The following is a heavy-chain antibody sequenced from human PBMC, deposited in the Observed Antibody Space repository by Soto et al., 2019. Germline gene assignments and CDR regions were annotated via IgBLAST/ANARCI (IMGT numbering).Heavy chain of an antibody. CDR1: GGTFRTYA. J-gene: IGHJ6*02. D-gene: IGHD6-19*01. Sequence: QVQLLQSGAEVKKPGSSVRVSCEASGGTFRTYAISWVRQAPGQGLEWMGEIIPIFGKVNYAQKFQGRVTITADESTTTVYMDLRSLKSEDTAVYYCAKGAVAGTPTSYYYYGMDVWGQGTTVTVS. CDR3: AKGAVAGTPTSYYYYGMDV. V-gene: IGHV1-69*12. CDR2: IIPIFGKV.